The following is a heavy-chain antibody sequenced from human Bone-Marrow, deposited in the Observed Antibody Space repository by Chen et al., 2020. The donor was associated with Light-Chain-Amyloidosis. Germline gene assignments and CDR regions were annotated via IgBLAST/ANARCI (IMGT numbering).Heavy chain of an antibody. Sequence: EVQLVESGGGLLQRGGSLRLSCAAPGFAFSSYAMSWVRQAPGKGLEWVATISGSGGSRYYGASVKGRLTISRDNSKNALFLQMNSLRAEDTAVYYCAKDISYDDILPGYPADAFDIWGQGTMVTVSS. CDR3: AKDISYDDILPGYPADAFDI. J-gene: IGHJ3*02. CDR2: ISGSGGSR. CDR1: GFAFSSYA. D-gene: IGHD3-9*01. V-gene: IGHV3-23*04.